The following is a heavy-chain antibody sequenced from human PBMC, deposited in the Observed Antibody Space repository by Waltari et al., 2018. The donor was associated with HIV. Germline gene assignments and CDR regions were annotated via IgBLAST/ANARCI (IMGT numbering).Heavy chain of an antibody. CDR1: GFPLSSYG. CDR3: AKTGYGDYGRDD. CDR2: ISYDGSNK. V-gene: IGHV3-30*18. Sequence: QVQLVESGGGVVQPGRSLRLSCAAYGFPLSSYGMHWVRQAPGKGLEWVAVISYDGSNKFYTDSVKGRFTISRDNSKNTLYLQMNSLRAEDTAVYYCAKTGYGDYGRDDWGQGTLVTVSS. D-gene: IGHD4-17*01. J-gene: IGHJ4*02.